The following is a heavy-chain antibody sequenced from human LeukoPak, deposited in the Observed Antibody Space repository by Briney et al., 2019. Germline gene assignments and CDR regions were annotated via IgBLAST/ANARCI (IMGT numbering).Heavy chain of an antibody. D-gene: IGHD2-2*01. Sequence: PGRSLRLSCAASGFTFSSYGMHWVRQAPGKGLEWVAVIWYDGSNKYYADSVKGRFTISRDNSKNTLYLQMNSLRAEDTAVYYCARRYCSSTSCQKIRAYYFDYWGQGTLVTVSS. V-gene: IGHV3-33*01. J-gene: IGHJ4*02. CDR1: GFTFSSYG. CDR3: ARRYCSSTSCQKIRAYYFDY. CDR2: IWYDGSNK.